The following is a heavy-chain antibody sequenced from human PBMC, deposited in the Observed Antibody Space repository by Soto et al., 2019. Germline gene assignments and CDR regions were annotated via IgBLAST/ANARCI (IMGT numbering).Heavy chain of an antibody. D-gene: IGHD3-9*01. CDR2: IYYSGST. Sequence: PSGTLSLTCTVLGGSISSYKWSWIRQPPGKGLEWIGYIYYSGSTNYNPSLKSRVTISVDTSKNQFSLKLSSVTAADTAVYYCARDRSTADTDYYYGMDVWGQGTTVTVSS. V-gene: IGHV4-59*01. CDR1: GGSISSYK. CDR3: ARDRSTADTDYYYGMDV. J-gene: IGHJ6*02.